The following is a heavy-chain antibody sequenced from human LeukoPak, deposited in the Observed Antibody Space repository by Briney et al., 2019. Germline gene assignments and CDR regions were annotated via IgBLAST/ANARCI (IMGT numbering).Heavy chain of an antibody. J-gene: IGHJ4*02. CDR3: ARALWFGDVGQFDY. CDR1: GFTFSGYA. CDR2: ISGSGGST. Sequence: GGSLRLSCAASGFTFSGYAMSWVRQAPGKGLEWVSAISGSGGSTYYADSVKGRFTISRDNSKNTLYLQMNSLRAEDTAVYYCARALWFGDVGQFDYWGQGTLVTVSS. D-gene: IGHD3-10*01. V-gene: IGHV3-23*01.